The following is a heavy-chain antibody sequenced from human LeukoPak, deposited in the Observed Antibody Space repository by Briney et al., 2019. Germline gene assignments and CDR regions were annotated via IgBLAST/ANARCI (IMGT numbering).Heavy chain of an antibody. D-gene: IGHD1-1*01. CDR1: GGSVSSFY. J-gene: IGHJ4*02. CDR3: ARDHTGTGLYPY. CDR2: ISASGSN. Sequence: SETLSLTCTVSGGSVSSFYWSWIRQPAGQGLEWIGRISASGSNSYNPSLKRRVTMPVDTSKKQFPLKLSSVTAADTAVYYCARDHTGTGLYPYWGQGTLVTVSS. V-gene: IGHV4-4*07.